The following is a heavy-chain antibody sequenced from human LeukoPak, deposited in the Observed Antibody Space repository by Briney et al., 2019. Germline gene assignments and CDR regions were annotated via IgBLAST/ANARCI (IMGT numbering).Heavy chain of an antibody. CDR1: GFTFGDYA. J-gene: IGHJ6*03. D-gene: IGHD3-10*01. CDR3: ARHRGAPAYYYYYMDV. Sequence: PGGSLRLSCTASGFTFGDYAMSWFRQAPGKGLEWVANIKQDGSEKYYVDSVKGRFTISRDNAKNSLYLQMNSLRAEDTAVYYCARHRGAPAYYYYYMDVWGKGTTVTISS. CDR2: IKQDGSEK. V-gene: IGHV3-7*01.